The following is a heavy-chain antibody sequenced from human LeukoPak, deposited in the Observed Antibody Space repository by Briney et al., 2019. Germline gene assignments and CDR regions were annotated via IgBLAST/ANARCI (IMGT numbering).Heavy chain of an antibody. CDR2: INPNSGGT. D-gene: IGHD3-3*01. CDR3: ARILPYDFRDDY. V-gene: IGHV1-2*02. J-gene: IGHJ4*02. CDR1: GYTFTGYY. Sequence: ASVKVSCKASGYTFTGYYMHWVRQAPGQGLEWMGWINPNSGGTNYAQKFQGRVTMTRDTSISTAYMELSRLRSDDTAVYYCARILPYDFRDDYWGQGTLVTVSS.